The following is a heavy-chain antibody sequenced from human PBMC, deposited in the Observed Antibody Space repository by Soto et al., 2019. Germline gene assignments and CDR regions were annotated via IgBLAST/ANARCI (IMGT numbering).Heavy chain of an antibody. CDR2: IIPIFGTA. CDR1: GGTFSSYA. V-gene: IGHV1-69*06. D-gene: IGHD2-21*02. J-gene: IGHJ4*02. Sequence: QVQLVQSGAEVKKPGSSVKVSCKASGGTFSSYAISWVRQAPGQGLEWMGGIIPIFGTANYAQKFQGRVTITADKSTSTAYMELSSLRSEDTAVYYCATTTYSGGDCYSGVGVDYWGQGTLVTVSS. CDR3: ATTTYSGGDCYSGVGVDY.